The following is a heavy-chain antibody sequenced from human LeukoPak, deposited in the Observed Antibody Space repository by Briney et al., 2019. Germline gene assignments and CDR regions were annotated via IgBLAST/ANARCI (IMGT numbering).Heavy chain of an antibody. CDR2: IGSSSNYI. J-gene: IGHJ4*02. D-gene: IGHD3-22*01. Sequence: GGSLRLSCAASGFTFSSYSMNWVRQAPGKGLEWVSSIGSSSNYIYYADSVRGRFTISRDNARNSLYLQMNSLRAEDTAVYYCARDSRTPTLDSSGYYYYFDYWGQGTLVTVSS. CDR3: ARDSRTPTLDSSGYYYYFDY. CDR1: GFTFSSYS. V-gene: IGHV3-21*01.